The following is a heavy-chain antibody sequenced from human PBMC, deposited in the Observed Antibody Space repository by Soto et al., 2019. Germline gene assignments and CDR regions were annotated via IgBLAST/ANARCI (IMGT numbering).Heavy chain of an antibody. CDR1: GYTFTSYA. Sequence: ASVKVSCKASGYTFTSYAIHWVRQAPGQRLEWMGWINAGNGNTKYSQKFQGRVTITRDTSASTAYMELSSLRSEDTAVYFCARDGAYYTFWSVYDAQTYFECWR. V-gene: IGHV1-3*01. D-gene: IGHD3-3*01. CDR2: INAGNGNT. J-gene: IGHJ4*01. CDR3: ARDGAYYTFWSVYDAQTYFEC.